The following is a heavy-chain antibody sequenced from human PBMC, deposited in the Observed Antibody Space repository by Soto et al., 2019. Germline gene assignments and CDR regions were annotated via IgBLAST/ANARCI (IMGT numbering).Heavy chain of an antibody. V-gene: IGHV3-48*02. J-gene: IGHJ4*02. CDR3: ARDFSGYSYGYGY. D-gene: IGHD5-18*01. CDR1: GFTFSSYP. Sequence: EVQLVESGGGLVQPGGSLRLSCAASGFTFSSYPMYWVRQAPGKGLEWVSYISSSSSTIYYADSVKGRFTISRDNAKNSLYLQMNSLRDEDTAVYYCARDFSGYSYGYGYWGQGTLVTVSS. CDR2: ISSSSSTI.